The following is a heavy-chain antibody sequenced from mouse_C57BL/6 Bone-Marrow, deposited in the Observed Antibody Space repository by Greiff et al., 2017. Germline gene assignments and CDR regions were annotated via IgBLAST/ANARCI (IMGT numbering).Heavy chain of an antibody. CDR1: GYTFTSYW. CDR3: ARRTTAFDV. CDR2: IDPSDSYT. V-gene: IGHV1-50*01. Sequence: QVQLQQPGAELVKPGASVKLSCKASGYTFTSYWMQWVKQRPGQGLEWIGEIDPSDSYTNYNQKFKGKATLTVDTSSSTAYMQLSGLTSEDSAVYYCARRTTAFDVWGTGTTVTVSS. J-gene: IGHJ1*03. D-gene: IGHD1-2*01.